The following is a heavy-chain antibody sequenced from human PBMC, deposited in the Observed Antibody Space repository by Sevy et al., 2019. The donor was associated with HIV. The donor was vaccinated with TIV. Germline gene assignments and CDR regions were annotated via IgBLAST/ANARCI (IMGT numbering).Heavy chain of an antibody. V-gene: IGHV3-33*01. J-gene: IGHJ4*02. CDR1: GFTFSTYG. D-gene: IGHD4-17*01. CDR2: MWFDGSNT. Sequence: GESLKISCAASGFTFSTYGMHWVRQAPGKGLEWVAVMWFDGSNTYYADSVKGRFTISRDIAKNTLHLQMNSLRAEDTAVYYCARDLEFYDYGDYGPAFMPDYWGQRTLVTVSS. CDR3: ARDLEFYDYGDYGPAFMPDY.